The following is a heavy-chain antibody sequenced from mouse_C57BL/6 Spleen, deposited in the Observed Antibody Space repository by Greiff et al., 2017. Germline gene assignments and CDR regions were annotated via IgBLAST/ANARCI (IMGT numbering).Heavy chain of an antibody. V-gene: IGHV1-85*01. Sequence: QVQLQQSGPELVKPGASVKLSCKASGYTFTSYDINWVKQRPRQGLEWIGWIYPRDGSTKYNEKFKGKATLTVDTSSSTAYMELHSLTSEDSAVYFCARYVLYYDYGYYFDYWGQGTTLTVSS. CDR3: ARYVLYYDYGYYFDY. CDR1: GYTFTSYD. CDR2: IYPRDGST. J-gene: IGHJ2*01. D-gene: IGHD2-4*01.